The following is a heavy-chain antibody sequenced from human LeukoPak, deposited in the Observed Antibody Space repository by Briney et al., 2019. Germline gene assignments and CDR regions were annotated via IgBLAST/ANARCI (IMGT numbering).Heavy chain of an antibody. V-gene: IGHV5-51*01. Sequence: GESLKISCKGSGYSFSTYWIAWVRQMPGKGLEWMGIIFPADSDTRYSPSFQGQVTISADKSSSTAYLQWSSLKASDTAMYYCARLGTFDYWGQGTLVTVSS. J-gene: IGHJ4*02. D-gene: IGHD3-16*01. CDR1: GYSFSTYW. CDR3: ARLGTFDY. CDR2: IFPADSDT.